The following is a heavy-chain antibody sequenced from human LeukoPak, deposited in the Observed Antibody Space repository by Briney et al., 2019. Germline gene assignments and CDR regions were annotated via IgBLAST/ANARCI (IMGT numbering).Heavy chain of an antibody. CDR1: GFTFSSYS. D-gene: IGHD2-15*01. V-gene: IGHV3-21*01. CDR2: ISSSSSYI. Sequence: PGGSLRPSCAASGFTFSSYSMNWVRQAPGKGLEWVSSISSSSSYIYYADSVKGRFTISRDNAKNSLYLQMNSLRAEDTAVYYCAVHGYCSGGSCYPSGWFDPWGQGTLVTVSS. CDR3: AVHGYCSGGSCYPSGWFDP. J-gene: IGHJ5*02.